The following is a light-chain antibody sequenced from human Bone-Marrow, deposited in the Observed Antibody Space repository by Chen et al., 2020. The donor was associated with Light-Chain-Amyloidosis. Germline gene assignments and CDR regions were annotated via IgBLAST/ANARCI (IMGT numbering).Light chain of an antibody. V-gene: IGLV2-11*01. CDR1: SSDVGGYNY. Sequence: QSALTQPRSVSGSPGQSVTISCTGTSSDVGGYNYVSWYQQHPGKAPKLMIYDVSKRPSGVPDSFSGSKSGNTASLTISGLQAEDEADYYCCSYAGSYPWVFGGGTKLTVL. CDR2: DVS. CDR3: CSYAGSYPWV. J-gene: IGLJ3*02.